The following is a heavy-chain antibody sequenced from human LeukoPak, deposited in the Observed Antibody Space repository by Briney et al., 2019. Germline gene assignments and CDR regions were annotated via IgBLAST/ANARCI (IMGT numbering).Heavy chain of an antibody. D-gene: IGHD2-21*02. Sequence: PGGSLRLSCAASGFTFSNHAMTWVRQAPGKGLEWVSTIIADGGVTFCADSVKGRLTMSRDNSKNMVYLQMNSLRVEDTAVYYCAKDGAKTVYYYYMDVWGKGTTVTVSS. V-gene: IGHV3-23*01. CDR2: IIADGGVT. CDR3: AKDGAKTVYYYYMDV. CDR1: GFTFSNHA. J-gene: IGHJ6*03.